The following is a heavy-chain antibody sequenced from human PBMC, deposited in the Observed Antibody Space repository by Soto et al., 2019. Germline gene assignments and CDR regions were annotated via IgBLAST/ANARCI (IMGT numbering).Heavy chain of an antibody. J-gene: IGHJ6*02. D-gene: IGHD2-2*01. Sequence: ASVKVSCKASGYTFTSYDINWVRQATGQGLEWMGWMNPNSGNTGYAQKFQGRVTMTRNTSISTAYMELSSLRSEDTAVYYCARTYCSSTSCYGYYYGMDVWGQGTTVTV. CDR1: GYTFTSYD. CDR3: ARTYCSSTSCYGYYYGMDV. CDR2: MNPNSGNT. V-gene: IGHV1-8*01.